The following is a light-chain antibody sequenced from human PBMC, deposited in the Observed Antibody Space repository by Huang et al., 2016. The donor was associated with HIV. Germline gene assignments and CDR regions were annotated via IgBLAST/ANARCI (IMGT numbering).Light chain of an antibody. V-gene: IGKV1-9*01. CDR1: QGIGRY. CDR2: AAS. J-gene: IGKJ3*01. Sequence: IQLTQSPSSLSASVGDRVTITCRASQGIGRYLVWYQQKPGKAPKLLIYAASTLQRGVPSRFSGSGSGTDFTLTIGSLQPEDFATYYCQQLKTYPITVGPGTQVDIK. CDR3: QQLKTYPIT.